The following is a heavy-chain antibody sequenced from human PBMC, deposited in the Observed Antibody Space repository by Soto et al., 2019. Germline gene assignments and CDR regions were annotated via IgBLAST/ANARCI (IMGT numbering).Heavy chain of an antibody. CDR2: INSGGNT. J-gene: IGHJ4*02. CDR3: AKHVASSWRYYFDH. V-gene: IGHV3-66*04. CDR1: GFDASVNY. Sequence: GGSLRLSCAASGFDASVNYMTWVRQAPVKGLEWVSAINSGGNTFYADSVKGRFTISRDNSKNTLYLQMNGLRADDTAIYFCAKHVASSWRYYFDHWGQGTLVTVSS. D-gene: IGHD6-13*01.